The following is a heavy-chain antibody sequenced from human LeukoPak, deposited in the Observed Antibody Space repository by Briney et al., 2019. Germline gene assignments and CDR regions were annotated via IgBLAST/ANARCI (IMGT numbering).Heavy chain of an antibody. CDR3: AKARLYYDFWSGYTN. V-gene: IGHV3-23*01. CDR2: ISGSGGST. J-gene: IGHJ4*02. CDR1: GFTFSSYA. Sequence: GGSLRLSCAASGFTFSSYAMSWVRQAPGKGLEWVSAISGSGGSTYYADSVKGRFTISRDNSTNTLYLQMNSLRAEDTAVYYCAKARLYYDFWSGYTNWGQGTLVTVSS. D-gene: IGHD3-3*01.